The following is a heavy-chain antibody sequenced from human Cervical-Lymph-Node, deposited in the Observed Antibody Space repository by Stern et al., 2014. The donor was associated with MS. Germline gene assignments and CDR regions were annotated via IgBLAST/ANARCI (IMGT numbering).Heavy chain of an antibody. CDR1: GGTLHKYG. D-gene: IGHD1-26*01. Sequence: QLEQSGGEVMKPGASAKVSRKTSGGTLHKYGYSWGRPPPRQGIEREGGETPPFGTANYAQKFQGRVTITAGESTSTAYRELSSLRSEDTAVYYCASPPGESGSYYYYYGMDVWGQGTTVTVSS. CDR2: ETPPFGTA. J-gene: IGHJ6*02. CDR3: ASPPGESGSYYYYYGMDV. V-gene: IGHV1-69*01.